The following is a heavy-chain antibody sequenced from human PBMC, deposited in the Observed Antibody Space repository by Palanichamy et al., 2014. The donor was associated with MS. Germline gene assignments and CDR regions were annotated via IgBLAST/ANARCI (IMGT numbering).Heavy chain of an antibody. CDR2: IYWDDDK. J-gene: IGHJ4*02. V-gene: IGHV2-5*02. Sequence: QITLKESGPTLVKPTQTLTLTCTFSGFSLSTSGVGVGWIRQPPGKALEWLALIYWDDDKRYSPSLKSRLTFTKDTSKNQVVLTMTDMDSVDTGTYYRAHSKMATMGGELVFDYWGQGTLVTVSS. CDR1: GFSLSTSGVG. CDR3: AHSKMATMGGELVFDY. D-gene: IGHD5-24*01.